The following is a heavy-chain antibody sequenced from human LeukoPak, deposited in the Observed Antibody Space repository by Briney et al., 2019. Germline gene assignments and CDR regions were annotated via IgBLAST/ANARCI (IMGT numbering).Heavy chain of an antibody. CDR2: IYPGDSDT. V-gene: IGHV5-51*01. CDR3: SRLGRRGGYSNSWPEKLCMDV. CDR1: GYSFTSYW. J-gene: IGHJ6*03. Sequence: GESLKISCKGSGYSFTSYWIGWVRQMPGKGLEWMGIIYPGDSDTRYSPSFQGQVTISADKSITTAYLQWSSLKASDTAMYFCSRLGRRGGYSNSWPEKLCMDVWGKGTTVTVSS. D-gene: IGHD6-13*01.